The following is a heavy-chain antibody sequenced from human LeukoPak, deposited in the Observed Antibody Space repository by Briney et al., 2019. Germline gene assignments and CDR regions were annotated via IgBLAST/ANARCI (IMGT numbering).Heavy chain of an antibody. J-gene: IGHJ4*02. CDR2: IYYSGST. CDR3: ARSIAGTRSKFDY. V-gene: IGHV4-59*08. D-gene: IGHD1/OR15-1a*01. CDR1: GGSISSYY. Sequence: SETLSLTCTVSGGSISSYYWTWIRQPPGKGLEWIGYIYYSGSTNYNPSLKSRVTISVDTSKNQFSLKLSSVTAADTAVYYCARSIAGTRSKFDYWGQGTLVTVSS.